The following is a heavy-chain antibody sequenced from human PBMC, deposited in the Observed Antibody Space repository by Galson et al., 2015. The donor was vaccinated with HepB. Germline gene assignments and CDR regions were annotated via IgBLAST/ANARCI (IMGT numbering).Heavy chain of an antibody. Sequence: SLRLSCAASGFAFSSYAMSWVRQAPGKGLEWVSAISGSGGSTYYADSVKGRFTISRDNSKNTLYLQMNSLRAEDTAVYYCAKDSFYSSGWYRFDYWGQGTLVTVSS. D-gene: IGHD6-19*01. J-gene: IGHJ4*02. V-gene: IGHV3-23*01. CDR3: AKDSFYSSGWYRFDY. CDR2: ISGSGGST. CDR1: GFAFSSYA.